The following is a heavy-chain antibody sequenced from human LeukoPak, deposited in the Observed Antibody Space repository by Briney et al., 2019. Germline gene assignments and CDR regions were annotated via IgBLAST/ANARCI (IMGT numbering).Heavy chain of an antibody. J-gene: IGHJ4*02. D-gene: IGHD6-13*01. CDR2: ITSSGSYI. CDR3: AGRGSSSWYGDY. V-gene: IGHV3-21*01. CDR1: GFTFSSYS. Sequence: PGGSLRLSCAASGFTFSSYSMNWVRQAPGKGLEWVSSITSSGSYIFYADSVKGRFTISRDNAKNSLYLQMNTLRAEDTAVYYCAGRGSSSWYGDYWGQGTLVTVSS.